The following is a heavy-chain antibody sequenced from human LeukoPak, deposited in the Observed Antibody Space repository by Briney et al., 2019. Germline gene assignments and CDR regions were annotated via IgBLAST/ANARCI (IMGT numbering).Heavy chain of an antibody. CDR1: GGSISSYY. CDR2: IYYSGRT. CDR3: ARGLKAVAGTLFDY. J-gene: IGHJ4*02. Sequence: PSETLSLTCTVSGGSISSYYWSWLRQPPGKGLEWIGYIYYSGRTNYNPSLKSRVTISVDTSKNQFSLKLSSVTAADTAVYYCARGLKAVAGTLFDYWGQGTLVTVSS. D-gene: IGHD6-19*01. V-gene: IGHV4-59*01.